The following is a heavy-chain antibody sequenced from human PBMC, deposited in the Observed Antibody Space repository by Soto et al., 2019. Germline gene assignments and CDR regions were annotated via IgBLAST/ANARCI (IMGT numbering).Heavy chain of an antibody. V-gene: IGHV5-10-1*01. J-gene: IGHJ6*02. Sequence: GESLKISCKGSGYSFTSYWISWVRQMPGKGLEWMGRIDPSDSYTNYSPSFQGHVTISADKSISTAYLQWSSLKASDTAMYYCARHFISGDIYYYYGMDVWGQGTTVTVYS. CDR3: ARHFISGDIYYYYGMDV. CDR2: IDPSDSYT. D-gene: IGHD2-15*01. CDR1: GYSFTSYW.